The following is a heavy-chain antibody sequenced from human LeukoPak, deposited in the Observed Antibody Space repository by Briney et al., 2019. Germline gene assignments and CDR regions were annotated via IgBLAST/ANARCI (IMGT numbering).Heavy chain of an antibody. J-gene: IGHJ4*02. Sequence: GGSLRLSCAASGFTFSRYSMNWVRQAPGKGLEWVSYISSSSSTVYYADSLKGRFTISRDNAKNSLYLQMNSLRDEDTAVYYCARAQTSYGSGSYLYWGQGTLVTVSS. CDR2: ISSSSSTV. CDR1: GFTFSRYS. V-gene: IGHV3-48*02. D-gene: IGHD3-10*01. CDR3: ARAQTSYGSGSYLY.